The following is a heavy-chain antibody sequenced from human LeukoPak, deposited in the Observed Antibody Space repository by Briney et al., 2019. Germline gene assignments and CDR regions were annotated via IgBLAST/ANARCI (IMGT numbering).Heavy chain of an antibody. J-gene: IGHJ4*02. CDR3: ARASSGSHDY. CDR2: IYYSGST. Sequence: PSETLSLTCTVSGGSISSGDYYWSWIRQAPGKGLEWIGYIYYSGSTNYNPSLKSRVTISVDTSKNQFSLKLSSVTAADTAVYYCARASSGSHDYWGQGTLVTVSS. D-gene: IGHD3-10*01. V-gene: IGHV4-61*08. CDR1: GGSISSGDYY.